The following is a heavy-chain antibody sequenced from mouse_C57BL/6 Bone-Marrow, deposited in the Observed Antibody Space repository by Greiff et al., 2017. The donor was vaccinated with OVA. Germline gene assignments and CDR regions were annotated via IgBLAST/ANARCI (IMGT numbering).Heavy chain of an antibody. CDR1: GFSFNTYA. CDR2: IRSKSNNSAT. V-gene: IGHV10-1*01. J-gene: IGHJ3*01. CDR3: VRLGFAY. Sequence: EVQLVESGGGLVQPKGSLKLSCAASGFSFNTYAMNWVRQAPGKGLEWVARIRSKSNNSATYYADSVKARFTISRDDSESMLYLQINNLKTEDTAMYYCVRLGFAYWGQGTLVTVSA.